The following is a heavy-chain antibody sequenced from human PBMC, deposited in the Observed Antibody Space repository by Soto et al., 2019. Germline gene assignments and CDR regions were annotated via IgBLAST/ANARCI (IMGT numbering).Heavy chain of an antibody. CDR3: ARRIVGATGAFDI. Sequence: GEALKSSGKGSGYSFTSYWIGWVRQMSGKGLGWMGIIYPGDSDTRYSPSFHRQVTLSADKSISTAYLQWRSLKASDTAMYYCARRIVGATGAFDIWGQGTMVTVSS. CDR1: GYSFTSYW. CDR2: IYPGDSDT. J-gene: IGHJ3*02. D-gene: IGHD1-26*01. V-gene: IGHV5-51*01.